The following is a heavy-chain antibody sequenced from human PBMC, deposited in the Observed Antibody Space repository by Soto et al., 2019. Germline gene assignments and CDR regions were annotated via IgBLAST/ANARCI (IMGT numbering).Heavy chain of an antibody. V-gene: IGHV2-5*02. J-gene: IGHJ6*02. CDR3: ARIRYSYGFSYFYGMDV. CDR1: GFSLSTSGVG. D-gene: IGHD5-18*01. Sequence: QITLKESGPTLVKPTQTRTLTCTFSGFSLSTSGVGVGWIRQPPGQTLEWLALIFWDDDKRYSPSLKSRLTIAKGTSKDQVVLTMTNMDPVDAATYYCARIRYSYGFSYFYGMDVWGQGTTVTVSS. CDR2: IFWDDDK.